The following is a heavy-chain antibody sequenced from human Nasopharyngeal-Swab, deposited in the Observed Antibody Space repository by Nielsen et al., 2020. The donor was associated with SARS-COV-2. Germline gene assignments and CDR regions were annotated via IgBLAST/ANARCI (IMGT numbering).Heavy chain of an antibody. D-gene: IGHD4-17*01. V-gene: IGHV3-9*01. CDR2: ISWNSGSI. J-gene: IGHJ2*01. CDR1: GFTFDDYA. CDR3: AKETTHYGDYAYWYFDL. Sequence: GGSLRPPCAASGFTFDDYAMHWVRQAPGKGLEWVSGISWNSGSIGYADSVKGRFTISRDNAKNSLYLQMNSLRAEDTALYYCAKETTHYGDYAYWYFDLWGRGTLVTVSS.